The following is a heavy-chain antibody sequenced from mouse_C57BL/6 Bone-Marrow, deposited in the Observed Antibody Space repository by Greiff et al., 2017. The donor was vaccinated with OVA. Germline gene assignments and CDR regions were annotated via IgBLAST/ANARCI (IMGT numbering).Heavy chain of an antibody. J-gene: IGHJ2*01. CDR3: AICYYYGSSYLDY. D-gene: IGHD1-1*01. CDR2: IHPSDNDT. V-gene: IGHV1-74*01. Sequence: QVQLQQPGAELVKPGASVKVSCKASGYTFTSYWMHWVKQRPGQGLEWIGRIHPSDNDTNYNQKFKGKATLTVDKSSSTAYMQLSSLTSEDSAVYYCAICYYYGSSYLDYGGQGTTLTVSS. CDR1: GYTFTSYW.